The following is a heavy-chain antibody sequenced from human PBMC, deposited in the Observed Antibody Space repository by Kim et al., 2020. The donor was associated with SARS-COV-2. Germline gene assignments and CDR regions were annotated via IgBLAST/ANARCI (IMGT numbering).Heavy chain of an antibody. CDR1: GFTFSSYA. CDR2: ISYDGRNK. D-gene: IGHD6-13*01. Sequence: GGSLRLSCAASGFTFSSYAMHWVRQAPGKGLEWVAVISYDGRNKYYADSVKGRFTISRDNSQSILFLQMNSLRAEDTAVYYCSREGDYSSSRRWTFDIWGQGTMVTVSS. V-gene: IGHV3-30*04. CDR3: SREGDYSSSRRWTFDI. J-gene: IGHJ3*02.